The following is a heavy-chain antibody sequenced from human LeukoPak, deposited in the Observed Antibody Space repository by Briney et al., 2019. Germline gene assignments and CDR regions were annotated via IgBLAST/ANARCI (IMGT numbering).Heavy chain of an antibody. Sequence: PSEPLSLTCTVSGGSISGLHWSWIRQPPGKRLEWIGNIYYTGSTNDNPPLKSRLTISVDTSKNQFSLKVTSVTAADTAVYYCVRARNMAFDIWGQGTMVTVSS. V-gene: IGHV4-59*11. CDR2: IYYTGST. CDR1: GGSISGLH. CDR3: VRARNMAFDI. D-gene: IGHD4-11*01. J-gene: IGHJ3*02.